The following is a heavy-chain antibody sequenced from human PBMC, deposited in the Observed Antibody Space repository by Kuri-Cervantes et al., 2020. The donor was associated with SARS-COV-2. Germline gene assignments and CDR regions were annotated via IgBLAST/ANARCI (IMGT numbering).Heavy chain of an antibody. CDR1: GGTFSSYA. CDR3: AREGGGQWLVN. Sequence: SVKVSCKASGGTFSSYAIGWVRQAPGQGLEWMGGIIPIFGTANYAQKFQGRVTITADESTGTAYMELSRLRCDDTSVYYCAREGGGQWLVNWGQGTLVTVSS. V-gene: IGHV1-69*13. J-gene: IGHJ4*02. CDR2: IIPIFGTA. D-gene: IGHD6-19*01.